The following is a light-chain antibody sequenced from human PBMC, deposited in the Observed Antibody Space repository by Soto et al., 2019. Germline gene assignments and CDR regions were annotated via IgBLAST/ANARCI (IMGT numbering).Light chain of an antibody. V-gene: IGLV2-18*02. J-gene: IGLJ1*01. Sequence: QSALTQPPSVSGSPGQSVTISCTGTSSDVGSYNRVSWYQQPPGTAPKVMIYEVSNRPSGVPDRFSGSKSGNTASLTISGLQPEDEADYYCYSSTSSNTXVFGTGTNVTVL. CDR3: YSSTSSNTXV. CDR1: SSDVGSYNR. CDR2: EVS.